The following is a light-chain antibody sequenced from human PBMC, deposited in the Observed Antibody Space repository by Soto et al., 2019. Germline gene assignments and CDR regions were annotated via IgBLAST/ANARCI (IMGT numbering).Light chain of an antibody. J-gene: IGKJ3*01. Sequence: EIVMTQSPATLSVSPGERATLSCRASQSVSSNLAWYQQKPGQTPKLLIYVASTRATGIPARFSGSGSGTEFTLTISSLQSEDFAVYYCQQYNVWPLTFGPGTKVEI. CDR1: QSVSSN. CDR3: QQYNVWPLT. V-gene: IGKV3-15*01. CDR2: VAS.